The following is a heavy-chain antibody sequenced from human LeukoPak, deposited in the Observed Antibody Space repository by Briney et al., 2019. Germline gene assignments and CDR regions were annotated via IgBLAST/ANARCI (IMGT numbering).Heavy chain of an antibody. CDR2: VSTDGDT. CDR1: GFTFSRYA. CDR3: ARGGGYSSSLPFDY. D-gene: IGHD6-13*01. J-gene: IGHJ4*02. Sequence: GGALRLSCAASGFTFSRYAMSWVRQAPGKGLEWVSSVSTDGDTYYTDSVKGRFTISRDNSKNTLYLQMNSLRAEDTAVYYCARGGGYSSSLPFDYWGQGTLVTVSS. V-gene: IGHV3-23*01.